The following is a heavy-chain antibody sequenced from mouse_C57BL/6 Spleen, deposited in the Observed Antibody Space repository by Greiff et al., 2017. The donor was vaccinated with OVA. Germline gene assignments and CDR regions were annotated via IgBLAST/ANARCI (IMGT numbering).Heavy chain of an antibody. CDR1: GYAFSSYW. CDR2: IYPGDGDT. D-gene: IGHD1-1*01. V-gene: IGHV1-80*01. CDR3: ARDPYYYGSSNRAMDY. Sequence: QVTLKESGAELVKPGASVKISCKASGYAFSSYWMNWVKQRPGKGLEWIGQIYPGDGDTNYNGKFKGKATLTADKSSSTAYMQLSSLTSEDSAVYFCARDPYYYGSSNRAMDYWGQGTSVTVSS. J-gene: IGHJ4*01.